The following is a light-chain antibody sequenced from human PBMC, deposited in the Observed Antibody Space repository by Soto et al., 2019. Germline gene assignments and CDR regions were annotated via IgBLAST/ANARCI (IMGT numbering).Light chain of an antibody. CDR3: GSWDSSLSAYV. J-gene: IGLJ1*01. V-gene: IGLV1-51*01. CDR2: DDN. Sequence: QSVMTQPPSVSAAPGQKVTFSCLGSSPNIGGNSVSWYQQLPGTAPKLLIYDDNKRPSGIPDRFSGSKSGTSATLGITGFQTGDEADYYCGSWDSSLSAYVFGTGTKVTVL. CDR1: SPNIGGNS.